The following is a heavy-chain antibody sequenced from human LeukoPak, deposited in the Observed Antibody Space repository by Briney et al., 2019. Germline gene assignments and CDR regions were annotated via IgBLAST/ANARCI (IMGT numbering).Heavy chain of an antibody. CDR2: ISGSGGST. D-gene: IGHD6-13*01. V-gene: IGHV3-23*01. CDR1: VFTFSSYG. CDR3: AKEAGSSSGGWFDP. J-gene: IGHJ5*02. Sequence: GGSLRLSCADSVFTFSSYGMSWVRQAPGKGLEWVSAISGSGGSTYYADSVKGRFTISRDNSKNTLYLQMNSLRAEDTAVYYCAKEAGSSSGGWFDPWGQGTLVTVSS.